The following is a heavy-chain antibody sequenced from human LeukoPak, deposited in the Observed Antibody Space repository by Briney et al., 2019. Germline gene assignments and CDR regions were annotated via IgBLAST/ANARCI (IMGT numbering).Heavy chain of an antibody. J-gene: IGHJ5*02. Sequence: ETLSLTCTVSGGSISSSSYYWGWIRQAPGKGLEWVSTISGSGDTTYYADSVKGRFTISRDNAKNTLYLQMNSLRAEDTAVYYCAREVGSGSYYSGGSYYTWFDPWGQGTLVTVPS. CDR1: GGSISSSSYY. CDR3: AREVGSGSYYSGGSYYTWFDP. CDR2: ISGSGDTT. V-gene: IGHV3-23*01. D-gene: IGHD1-26*01.